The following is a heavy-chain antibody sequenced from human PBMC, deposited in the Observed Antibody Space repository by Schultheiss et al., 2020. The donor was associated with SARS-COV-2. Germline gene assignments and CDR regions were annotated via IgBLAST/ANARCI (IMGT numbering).Heavy chain of an antibody. CDR3: ASDLSGKDDH. CDR2: ITTRDGTT. J-gene: IGHJ4*02. D-gene: IGHD3-10*01. Sequence: GESLKISCAVSGISSSDHFMDWVRQSPGKGLEWVSTITTRDGTTYYADSVQGRFTISRDNGKEKLYLQMNSLRAEDTGLYYCASDLSGKDDHWGQGTLVTVSS. CDR1: GISSSDHF. V-gene: IGHV3-69-1*01.